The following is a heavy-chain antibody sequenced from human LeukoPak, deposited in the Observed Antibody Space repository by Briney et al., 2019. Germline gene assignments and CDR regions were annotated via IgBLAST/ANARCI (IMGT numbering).Heavy chain of an antibody. CDR1: GGSISSGGYY. D-gene: IGHD4-23*01. V-gene: IGHV4-30-2*01. Sequence: PSETLSLTCTVSGGSISSGGYYWSWIRQPPGKGLEWIGYIYHSGSTYYNPSLKSRVTISVDRSKNQFSLKLSSVTAADTAVYYCARDLVTGEGGFDYWGQGTLVTVSS. CDR2: IYHSGST. J-gene: IGHJ4*02. CDR3: ARDLVTGEGGFDY.